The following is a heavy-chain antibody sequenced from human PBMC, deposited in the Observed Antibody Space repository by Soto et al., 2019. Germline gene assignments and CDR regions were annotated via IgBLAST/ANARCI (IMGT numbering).Heavy chain of an antibody. V-gene: IGHV5-10-1*01. CDR1: GYSFTSYW. CDR3: ASTQLERPAIYYYYGMDL. D-gene: IGHD1-1*01. CDR2: IDPSDSYT. Sequence: GESLKISCKGSGYSFTSYWISWVRQMPGKGLELMGRIDPSDSYTNYSPSFQGHVTISADKSISTAYLQWSSLQASDTAMYYCASTQLERPAIYYYYGMDLRGQGTTATGSS. J-gene: IGHJ6*02.